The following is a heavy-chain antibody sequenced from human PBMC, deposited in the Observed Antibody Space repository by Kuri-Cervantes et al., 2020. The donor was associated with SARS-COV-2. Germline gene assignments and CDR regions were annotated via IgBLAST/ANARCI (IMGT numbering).Heavy chain of an antibody. CDR2: IYYSGST. CDR1: GGSISSYY. CDR3: AREGGDYGDYYYYGMDV. J-gene: IGHJ6*02. V-gene: IGHV4-59*01. Sequence: SETLSLTCTVSGGSISSYYWSWIRQPPGKGLEWIGYIYYSGSTNYNPSLKSRVTISVDTSKNQFSLKLSSVTAADTAVYYCAREGGDYGDYYYYGMDVWGQGTTVTVSS. D-gene: IGHD4-17*01.